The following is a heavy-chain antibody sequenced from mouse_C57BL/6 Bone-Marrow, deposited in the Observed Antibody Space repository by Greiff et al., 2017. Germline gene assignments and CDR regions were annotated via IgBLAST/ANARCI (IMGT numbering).Heavy chain of an antibody. D-gene: IGHD2-5*01. J-gene: IGHJ1*03. CDR3: ATYYSDYRRYCDD. CDR2: IYPGDGDT. CDR1: GYAFSSSW. Sequence: VHLVESGPELVKPGASVKISCKASGYAFSSSWMNWVKQRPGKGLEWIGRIYPGDGDTNYNGKFKGKATLTADKSPSKDYMQLSSLTSEDSAVDYCATYYSDYRRYCDDWGTGTTVTVSA. V-gene: IGHV1-82*01.